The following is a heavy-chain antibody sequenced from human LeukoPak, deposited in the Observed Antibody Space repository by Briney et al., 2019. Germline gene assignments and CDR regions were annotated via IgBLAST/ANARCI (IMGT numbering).Heavy chain of an antibody. CDR1: DGSISSYY. D-gene: IGHD3-16*01. J-gene: IGHJ3*02. Sequence: SETLSLTCTVSDGSISSYYWYWIRQPAGKGLEWIGLIYTSGSTNYNPSLKSRVTMSVDTSKNQFSLKLSSVTAADTAVYYCARGGIGNAFDIWGQGTMVTVSS. V-gene: IGHV4-4*07. CDR2: IYTSGST. CDR3: ARGGIGNAFDI.